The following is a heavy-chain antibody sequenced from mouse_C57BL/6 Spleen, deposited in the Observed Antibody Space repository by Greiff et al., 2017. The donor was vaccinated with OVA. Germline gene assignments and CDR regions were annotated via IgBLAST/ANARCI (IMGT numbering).Heavy chain of an antibody. CDR2: IHPNSGST. J-gene: IGHJ2*01. Sequence: QVQLQQPGAELVKPGASVKLSCKASGYTFTSYWMHWVKQRPGQGLEWIGMIHPNSGSTNYNEKFKSKATLTVDKSSSTAYMQLSSLTSEDSAVYYCARDGYDHYFDYWGQGTTLTVSS. CDR1: GYTFTSYW. CDR3: ARDGYDHYFDY. V-gene: IGHV1-64*01. D-gene: IGHD2-2*01.